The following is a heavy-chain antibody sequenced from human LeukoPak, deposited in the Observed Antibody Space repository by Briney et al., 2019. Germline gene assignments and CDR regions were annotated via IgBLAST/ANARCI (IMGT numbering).Heavy chain of an antibody. CDR3: ARAPQLWLDSRFDY. D-gene: IGHD5-18*01. J-gene: IGHJ4*02. Sequence: GGSLRLSCAASGFTFSSYAMHWVRQAPGKGLEWVAVISYDGSNKYYADSVKGRFTISRDNSKNTLYLQMNSLRAEDTAVYYCARAPQLWLDSRFDYWGQGTLVTVSS. V-gene: IGHV3-30-3*01. CDR2: ISYDGSNK. CDR1: GFTFSSYA.